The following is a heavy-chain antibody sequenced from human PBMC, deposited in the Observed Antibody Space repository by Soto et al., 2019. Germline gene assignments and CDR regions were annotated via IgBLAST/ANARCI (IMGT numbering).Heavy chain of an antibody. CDR2: IYYSGST. D-gene: IGHD2-2*01. J-gene: IGHJ5*02. V-gene: IGHV4-31*03. CDR1: GGSISSGGYY. Sequence: QVQLQESGPGLVKPSQTLSLTCTVSGGSISSGGYYWSRIRQHPGKGLEWIGYIYYSGSTYYNPSLKSRVTISVDTSKNQFSLKLSSVTAADTAVYYCARGAPPAPDGWWFDPWGQGTLVTVSS. CDR3: ARGAPPAPDGWWFDP.